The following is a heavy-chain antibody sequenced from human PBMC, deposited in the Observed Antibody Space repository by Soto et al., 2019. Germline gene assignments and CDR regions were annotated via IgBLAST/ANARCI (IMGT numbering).Heavy chain of an antibody. Sequence: SETLSLTCTVSGGSIRSYYWSWIRQPPGKGLEWIGYIYYSGSTNYNPSLKSRVTISVDTSKNQFSLKLSSVTAADTAVYYCAMSYCGGDCPSYFDYWGQGTLVTVSS. D-gene: IGHD2-21*02. CDR1: GGSIRSYY. V-gene: IGHV4-59*01. J-gene: IGHJ4*02. CDR3: AMSYCGGDCPSYFDY. CDR2: IYYSGST.